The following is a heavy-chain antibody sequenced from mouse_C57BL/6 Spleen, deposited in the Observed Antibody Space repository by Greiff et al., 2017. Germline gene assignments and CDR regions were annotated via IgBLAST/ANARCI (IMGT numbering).Heavy chain of an antibody. Sequence: LVESGAELARPGASVKLSCKASGYTFTDYYINWVKQRPGQGLEWIARIYPGSGNTYYNEKFKGKDTLTAEKSSSTAYMQLSSLTSEDSAVYFCARGFITTVESYAMDYWGQGTSVTVSS. D-gene: IGHD1-1*01. CDR3: ARGFITTVESYAMDY. J-gene: IGHJ4*01. V-gene: IGHV1-76*01. CDR2: IYPGSGNT. CDR1: GYTFTDYY.